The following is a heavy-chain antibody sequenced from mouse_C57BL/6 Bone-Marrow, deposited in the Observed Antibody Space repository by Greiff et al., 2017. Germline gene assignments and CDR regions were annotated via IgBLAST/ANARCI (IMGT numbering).Heavy chain of an antibody. J-gene: IGHJ4*01. CDR1: GEAGKGDV. CDR2: MNPYNGDT. CDR3: ARLDGYPYYYAMDY. Sequence: EVQLQKEGKERGKKGEEGKRDGKAEGEAGKGDVRNGGKQSHGKSLEWSGRMNPYNGDTFYNQKFKGKATLTVDQSSSTAHMELLSLTSEDFAVYYCARLDGYPYYYAMDYWGQGTSVTVSS. V-gene: IGHV1-37*01. D-gene: IGHD2-3*01.